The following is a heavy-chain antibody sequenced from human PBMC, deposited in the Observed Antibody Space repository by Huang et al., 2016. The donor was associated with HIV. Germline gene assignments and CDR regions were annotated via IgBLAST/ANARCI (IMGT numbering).Heavy chain of an antibody. CDR1: TFTFGAYW. V-gene: IGHV3-7*01. Sequence: VESGGRSVQPGGSIRLSCVGSTFTFGAYWMSWGRQPPGKGLEGVANINQDETEKYYVDSVKGRFNISRDNAKKVLFLEMDALRVEDTAIYFCATKTAGMDIWGQGTTVIVSS. J-gene: IGHJ6*02. CDR3: ATKTAGMDI. CDR2: INQDETEK.